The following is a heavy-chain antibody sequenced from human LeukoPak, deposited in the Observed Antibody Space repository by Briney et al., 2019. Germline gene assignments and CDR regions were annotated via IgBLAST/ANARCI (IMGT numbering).Heavy chain of an antibody. V-gene: IGHV1-8*03. D-gene: IGHD6-13*01. J-gene: IGHJ6*03. CDR1: GYTFTSYD. CDR2: MNPNSGNT. CDR3: ARGYSSLYSSSWLYYYYYYYMDV. Sequence: ASVKVSCKASGYTFTSYDINWVRQATGQGLEWMGWMNPNSGNTGYAQKFQGRVTITRNTSISTAYMELSSLRSEDTAVYYCARGYSSLYSSSWLYYYYYYYMDVWGKGTTVTVSS.